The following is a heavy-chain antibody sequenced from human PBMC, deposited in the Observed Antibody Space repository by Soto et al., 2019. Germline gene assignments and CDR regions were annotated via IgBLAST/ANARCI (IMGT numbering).Heavy chain of an antibody. Sequence: QVQLQESGPGLVKPSQTLSLTCTVSGGSIRSGDYYWSWIRQHPGEGLVWIGYISYMGNTYYNPSLHTRFTTSVDTSKNQFSLKLSSVTAADTAGFFCARAFCGGDCYRFDYWGQGTLVTVSS. J-gene: IGHJ4*02. V-gene: IGHV4-30-4*01. D-gene: IGHD2-21*02. CDR2: ISYMGNT. CDR3: ARAFCGGDCYRFDY. CDR1: GGSIRSGDYY.